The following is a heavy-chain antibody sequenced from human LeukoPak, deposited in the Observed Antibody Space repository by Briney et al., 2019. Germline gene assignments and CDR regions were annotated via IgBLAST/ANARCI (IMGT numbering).Heavy chain of an antibody. J-gene: IGHJ4*02. CDR3: ARRIAVAGTGRYYFDY. V-gene: IGHV4-38-2*02. CDR2: IYHSGRT. Sequence: SETLSLTCTVSGYSISSGDYWGWIRQPPGKGLEWIGSIYHSGRTYYNPSLKSRVTISVDTSKNQFSLKLSSVTAADTAVYYCARRIAVAGTGRYYFDYWGQGTLVTVSS. CDR1: GYSISSGDY. D-gene: IGHD6-19*01.